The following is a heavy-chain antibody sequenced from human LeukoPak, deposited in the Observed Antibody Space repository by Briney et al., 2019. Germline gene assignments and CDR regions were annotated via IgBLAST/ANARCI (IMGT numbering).Heavy chain of an antibody. CDR3: ARGGSYTSFGFDY. D-gene: IGHD1-26*01. CDR1: GFTFSRYG. CDR2: IWFDGSNK. V-gene: IGHV3-33*01. Sequence: GGSLRLSCAASGFTFSRYGMNWVRQAPGKGLEWVAVIWFDGSNKYYADSVKGRFTISRDNSKNTLYLEMNSLRAEDTAVYYCARGGSYTSFGFDYWGQGTLVTVSS. J-gene: IGHJ4*02.